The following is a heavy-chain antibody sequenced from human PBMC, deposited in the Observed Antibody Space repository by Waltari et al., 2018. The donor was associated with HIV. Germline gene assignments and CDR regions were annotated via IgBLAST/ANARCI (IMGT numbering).Heavy chain of an antibody. D-gene: IGHD1-1*01. CDR3: AKDSAGATSYYYYVMDV. J-gene: IGHJ6*02. V-gene: IGHV3-30*18. Sequence: QVQLVESGGGVVQPGRSLRLSCAASGFIFNNFGMHWVRQAPGKCLELRAVISCDGTNKYYADSVKGRFTVSRDKSKNTLFLQMNSLRAEDTALYYCAKDSAGATSYYYYVMDVWGQGTTVTVSS. CDR1: GFIFNNFG. CDR2: ISCDGTNK.